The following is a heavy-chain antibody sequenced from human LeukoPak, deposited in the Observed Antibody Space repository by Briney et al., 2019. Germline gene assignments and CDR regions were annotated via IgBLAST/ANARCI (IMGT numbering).Heavy chain of an antibody. Sequence: SETLPLTCTVSGVSISSYYWSWIRQPPGKGLEWIGYIYYSGSTSYNPSLKSRVTISVDTSKNQFSLKLSSVTAADTAVYYCARWDTIADLWGRGTLVTVSS. CDR1: GVSISSYY. CDR3: ARWDTIADL. J-gene: IGHJ2*01. V-gene: IGHV4-59*08. D-gene: IGHD3-9*01. CDR2: IYYSGST.